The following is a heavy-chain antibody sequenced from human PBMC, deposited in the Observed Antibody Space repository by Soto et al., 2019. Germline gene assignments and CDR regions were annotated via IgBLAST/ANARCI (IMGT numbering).Heavy chain of an antibody. V-gene: IGHV1-46*03. J-gene: IGHJ1*01. CDR3: ARAILSSIAVAGTVYFQH. Sequence: GASVKVSCKASGYTFTSYYMHWVRQAPGQGLEWMGIINPSGGSTSYAQKFQGRVTMTRDTSTSTVYMELSSLRSEDTAVYYCARAILSSIAVAGTVYFQHWGQGTLVTVSS. CDR1: GYTFTSYY. D-gene: IGHD6-19*01. CDR2: INPSGGST.